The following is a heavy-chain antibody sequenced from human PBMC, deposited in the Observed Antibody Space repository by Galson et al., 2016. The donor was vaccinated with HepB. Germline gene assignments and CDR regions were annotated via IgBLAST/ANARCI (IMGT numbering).Heavy chain of an antibody. V-gene: IGHV4-34*01. D-gene: IGHD2-15*01. CDR2: INYAGST. Sequence: ETLSLTCGVYNGSFNDHYWSWIRQSPGKGLEWIGEINYAGSTKYNPSLKSRVTISVDASKTQFSLNLNSMTSADTAVYFCARVEVAATNWFGPWGQGTLVTVSS. CDR3: ARVEVAATNWFGP. J-gene: IGHJ5*02. CDR1: NGSFNDHY.